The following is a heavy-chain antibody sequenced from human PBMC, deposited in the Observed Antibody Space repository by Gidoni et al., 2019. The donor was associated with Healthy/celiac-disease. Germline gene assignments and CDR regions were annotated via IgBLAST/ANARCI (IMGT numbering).Heavy chain of an antibody. V-gene: IGHV4-59*02. J-gene: IGHJ3*02. D-gene: IGHD1-26*01. CDR3: ARYSGSDFRRRGLRGFDI. CDR2: IYYTGHT. Sequence: QLHLQGSGPRHVQPDETLSCTCTLPGGSVSRSYWSWIRQPPGKGLEWLGHIYYTGHTNYNPSLKSRVTISVDTSKNQFALKLSSVTAADTAVYYCARYSGSDFRRRGLRGFDIWGQGTMVTVSS. CDR1: GGSVSRSY.